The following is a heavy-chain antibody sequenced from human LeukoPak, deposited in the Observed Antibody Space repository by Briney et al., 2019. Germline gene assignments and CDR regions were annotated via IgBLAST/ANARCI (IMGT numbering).Heavy chain of an antibody. V-gene: IGHV6-1*01. D-gene: IGHD3-10*01. J-gene: IGHJ6*03. Sequence: SQTLSLTCVISGDSVSSNSAAWNWIRQSPSRGLQWLGRTYYRSKWYNDYAVSVKSRITINPDTSKNQFSLQLNSVTPEDTAVYYCASGSGYGSGSLTGYYYYMDVWGEGTTVTVSS. CDR3: ASGSGYGSGSLTGYYYYMDV. CDR1: GDSVSSNSAA. CDR2: TYYRSKWYN.